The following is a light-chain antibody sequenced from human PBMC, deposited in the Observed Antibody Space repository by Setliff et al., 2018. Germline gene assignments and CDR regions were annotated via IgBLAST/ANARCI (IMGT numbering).Light chain of an antibody. Sequence: QSALTQPPSASGSPGHSVIFSYTGTSSGVVSWYHLHPGKAPQLIIYDVTRRPSGVPDRFSGSKSGNTASLTVSGLQAEDEADYYCSSYVGGNNFVFGSGTKVTVL. J-gene: IGLJ1*01. CDR3: SSYVGGNNFV. CDR2: DVT. CDR1: SSGV. V-gene: IGLV2-8*01.